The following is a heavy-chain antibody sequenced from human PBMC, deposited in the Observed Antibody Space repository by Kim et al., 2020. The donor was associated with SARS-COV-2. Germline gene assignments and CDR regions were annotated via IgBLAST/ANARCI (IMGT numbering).Heavy chain of an antibody. J-gene: IGHJ4*02. CDR2: IYYSGST. V-gene: IGHV4-31*03. D-gene: IGHD4-17*01. CDR3: ARASDYGGNSVADY. CDR1: GGSISSGGYY. Sequence: SETLSLTCTVSGGSISSGGYYWSWIRQHPGKGLEWIGYIYYSGSTYYNPSLKSRVTISVDTSKNQFSLKLSSVTAADTAVYYCARASDYGGNSVADYWGQGTLVTVSS.